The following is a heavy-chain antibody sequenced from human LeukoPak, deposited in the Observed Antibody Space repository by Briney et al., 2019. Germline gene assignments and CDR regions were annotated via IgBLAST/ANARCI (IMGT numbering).Heavy chain of an antibody. CDR2: IRSKANSYAT. D-gene: IGHD6-19*01. CDR3: TTVGTSGIAVAGTMG. CDR1: GFTFSGSA. J-gene: IGHJ4*02. Sequence: AGGSLRLSCAASGFTFSGSAMHWVRQASGKGLEWVGRIRSKANSYATAYAASVKGRFTISRDDSKNTLYLQMNSLKTEDTAVYYCTTVGTSGIAVAGTMGGGQGTLVTVSS. V-gene: IGHV3-73*01.